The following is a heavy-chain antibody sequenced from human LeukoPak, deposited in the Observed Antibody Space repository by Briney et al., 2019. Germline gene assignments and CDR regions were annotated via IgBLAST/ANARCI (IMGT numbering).Heavy chain of an antibody. V-gene: IGHV3-23*01. D-gene: IGHD5-24*01. CDR2: ISFSGDSI. CDR3: ARDIQLST. J-gene: IGHJ3*01. Sequence: GGSLRLSCAASGFTFSDSAMTWVRQAPGKGLEWVSLISFSGDSIYYADSVRGHFTISRDNSKDTLYLQVNSLRAEDTAIYYCARDIQLSTWGLGTMVTVSS. CDR1: GFTFSDSA.